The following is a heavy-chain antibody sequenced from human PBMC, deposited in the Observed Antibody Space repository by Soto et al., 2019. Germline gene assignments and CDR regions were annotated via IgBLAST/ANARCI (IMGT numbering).Heavy chain of an antibody. CDR2: VNSNTGGT. V-gene: IGHV1-2*02. J-gene: IGHJ3*02. Sequence: SVKVSCKASGYSFTDHYINWVGQAAGRGVEGMGWVNSNTGGTSYAHRFHGRVTMTRETQITTAYMELSSLRSDDTALFYYSNLDSGGSNGTALDIWGQGTMVTVSS. CDR1: GYSFTDHY. CDR3: SNLDSGGSNGTALDI. D-gene: IGHD2-15*01.